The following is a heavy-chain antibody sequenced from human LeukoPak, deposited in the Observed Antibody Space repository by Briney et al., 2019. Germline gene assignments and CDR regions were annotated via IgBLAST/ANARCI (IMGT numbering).Heavy chain of an antibody. Sequence: GGSLRLACAASGFTFSSYGMNWVRQTPGKGLEWVSSISGSGATTYYADSVKGRFTISRDNSKNTLYLQMNSLRAEDTAVYYCAKCREYYYDSSGYYYDYWGQGTLVTVSS. CDR2: ISGSGATT. CDR3: AKCREYYYDSSGYYYDY. V-gene: IGHV3-23*01. CDR1: GFTFSSYG. D-gene: IGHD3-22*01. J-gene: IGHJ4*02.